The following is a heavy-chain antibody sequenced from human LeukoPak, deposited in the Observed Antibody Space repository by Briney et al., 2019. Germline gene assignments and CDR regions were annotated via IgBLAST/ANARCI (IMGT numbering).Heavy chain of an antibody. CDR3: ARGESGNSQPILDY. CDR1: GGSFSGYY. J-gene: IGHJ4*02. V-gene: IGHV4-34*01. D-gene: IGHD2/OR15-2a*01. Sequence: SETLSLTCAVYGGSFSGYYWSWIRQPPGKGLEWIGEVNHSGSTNYNPSLRSRVTISIDTSKNQFSLKLSSVTAADTALYYCARGESGNSQPILDYWGQGTLVTVSS. CDR2: VNHSGST.